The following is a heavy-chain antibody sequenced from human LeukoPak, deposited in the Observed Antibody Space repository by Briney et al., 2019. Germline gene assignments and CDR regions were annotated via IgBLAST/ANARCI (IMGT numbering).Heavy chain of an antibody. V-gene: IGHV3-30*18. D-gene: IGHD6-13*01. J-gene: IGHJ4*02. Sequence: GGSLRLSCAASGFTFSSYGMHWVRRAPGKGLEWVAVISYDGSNKYYADSVKGRFTISRDNSKNTLYLQMNSLRAEDTAVYYCAKEGQQLDAPFDYWGQGTLVTVSS. CDR3: AKEGQQLDAPFDY. CDR1: GFTFSSYG. CDR2: ISYDGSNK.